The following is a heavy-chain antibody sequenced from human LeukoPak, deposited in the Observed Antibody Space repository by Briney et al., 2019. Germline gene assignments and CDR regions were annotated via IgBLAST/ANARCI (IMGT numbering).Heavy chain of an antibody. D-gene: IGHD6-13*01. CDR2: IPYDGRNK. J-gene: IGHJ4*02. V-gene: IGHV3-30*18. CDR3: AKDRSSSWSLDY. CDR1: GFTFSSYN. Sequence: PGRSLRLSCAASGFTFSSYNMHWVRQAPGKGLEWVAVIPYDGRNKYYADSVKGRYTISRDNSKNTLYLEMNSLKAEDTAVYYCAKDRSSSWSLDYWGQGTLVTVSS.